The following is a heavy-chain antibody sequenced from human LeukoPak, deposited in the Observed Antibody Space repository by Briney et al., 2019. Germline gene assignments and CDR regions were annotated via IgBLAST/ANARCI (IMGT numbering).Heavy chain of an antibody. V-gene: IGHV1-24*01. CDR2: FDPEDGET. D-gene: IGHD6-6*01. CDR3: ATSSSSFRVRRSSYYFDY. J-gene: IGHJ4*02. CDR1: GYTLTELS. Sequence: ASVKVSCKVSGYTLTELSMHWVRQAPGKGLEWMGGFDPEDGETIYAQKFQGRVTMTEDTSTDTAYMELSSLRSEDTAVYYCATSSSSFRVRRSSYYFDYWGQGTLVTVSS.